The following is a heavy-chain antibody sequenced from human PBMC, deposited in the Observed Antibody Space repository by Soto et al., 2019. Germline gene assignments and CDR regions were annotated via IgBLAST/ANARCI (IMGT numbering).Heavy chain of an antibody. Sequence: QVQLQESGPGLVKPSETLSLTCSVSGVSMSSYYWSWIRQSPGKGLECIGYIYYTGRTNYNPSLQSRVTMSVDTSKKQFSLNLSSVTAADTAVYYCASGGSSFDYWGQGTLVTVSS. CDR3: ASGGSSFDY. J-gene: IGHJ4*02. CDR2: IYYTGRT. CDR1: GVSMSSYY. D-gene: IGHD6-6*01. V-gene: IGHV4-59*01.